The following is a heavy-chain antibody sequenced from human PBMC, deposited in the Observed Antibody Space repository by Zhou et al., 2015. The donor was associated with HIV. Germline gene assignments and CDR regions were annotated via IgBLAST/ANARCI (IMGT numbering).Heavy chain of an antibody. CDR3: ARSSYSESSDYYRYSSYSYYMDV. J-gene: IGHJ6*03. CDR2: ISFDGSNK. CDR1: GFIFSSYA. Sequence: QVQLVGSGGGVVQPGRSLRLSCAASGFIFSSYAMHWVRQAPGKGLEWVAVISFDGSNKYYADSVKGRFTISRDNSKNTLYLQLNSLRTEDTAVYYCARSSYSESSDYYRYSSYSYYMDVWGHRDHGHRLL. D-gene: IGHD3-22*01. V-gene: IGHV3-30*04.